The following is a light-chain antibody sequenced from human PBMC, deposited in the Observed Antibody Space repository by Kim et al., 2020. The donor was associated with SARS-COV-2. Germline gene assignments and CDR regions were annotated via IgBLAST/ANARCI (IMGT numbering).Light chain of an antibody. J-gene: IGLJ2*01. Sequence: VALGQTVRITCQGDSLRSYYATWYQQKPGQAPILVIYGKNKRPSGIPDRFSGSSSGNTASLTITGTQAGDEADYYCNSRDTNDNVVFGGGTQLTVL. CDR3: NSRDTNDNVV. V-gene: IGLV3-19*01. CDR2: GKN. CDR1: SLRSYY.